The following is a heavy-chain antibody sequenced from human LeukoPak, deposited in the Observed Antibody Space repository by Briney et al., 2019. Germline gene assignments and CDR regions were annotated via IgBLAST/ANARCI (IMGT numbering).Heavy chain of an antibody. J-gene: IGHJ4*02. CDR3: ARRPKGQQLVPHYFDY. CDR1: GGSISSSNW. D-gene: IGHD6-13*01. CDR2: IYHSGST. Sequence: SETLSLTCAVSGGSISSSNWWSWVRQPPGKGLEWIGEIYHSGSTNYNPSLKSRVTISVDKSENQFSLKLSSVTAADTAVYYCARRPKGQQLVPHYFDYWGQGTLVTVSS. V-gene: IGHV4-4*02.